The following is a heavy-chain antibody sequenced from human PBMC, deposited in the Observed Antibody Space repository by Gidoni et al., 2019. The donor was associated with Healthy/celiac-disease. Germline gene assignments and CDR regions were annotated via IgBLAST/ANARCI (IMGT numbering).Heavy chain of an antibody. CDR1: GYNFPSYC. J-gene: IGHJ3*02. Sequence: QVQLVQSGAEVKKPGASVKVSCQDSGYNFPSYCMHWVRQAPGQGLEWMGIINPSGGSTSYTQKFQGRVTMTSDTSTSTVYMELISLGSEDPPVYYCARDYYDSSFYPNTAAFDIWGQGTMVTVSS. CDR3: ARDYYDSSFYPNTAAFDI. CDR2: INPSGGST. D-gene: IGHD3-22*01. V-gene: IGHV1-46*01.